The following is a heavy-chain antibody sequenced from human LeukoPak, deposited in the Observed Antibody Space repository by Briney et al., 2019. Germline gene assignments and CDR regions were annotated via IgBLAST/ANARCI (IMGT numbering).Heavy chain of an antibody. CDR3: AREFVLRSSSSWLNNWFDP. CDR1: GYTFTSYG. J-gene: IGHJ5*02. CDR2: ISAYNGNT. Sequence: GASVKVSCKASGYTFTSYGISWVRQAPGQGLEWMGWISAYNGNTNYAQKLQGRVTMTTDTSTSTAYMELRSLRSDDTAVYYCAREFVLRSSSSWLNNWFDPWGQGTLVTVSS. D-gene: IGHD6-13*01. V-gene: IGHV1-18*01.